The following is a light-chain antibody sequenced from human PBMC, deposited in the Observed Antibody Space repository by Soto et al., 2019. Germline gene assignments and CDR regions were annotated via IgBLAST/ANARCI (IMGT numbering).Light chain of an antibody. Sequence: DIQMTQSPSTLSGSVGDRVTITCRASQTISSWLAWYQQKPGKAPKLLIYKASTLKRGVPSRFSGSGSGTEFTLTISRLQPDDFATYYCQHYNSYSEAFGQGTKVDI. J-gene: IGKJ1*01. CDR1: QTISSW. CDR2: KAS. V-gene: IGKV1-5*03. CDR3: QHYNSYSEA.